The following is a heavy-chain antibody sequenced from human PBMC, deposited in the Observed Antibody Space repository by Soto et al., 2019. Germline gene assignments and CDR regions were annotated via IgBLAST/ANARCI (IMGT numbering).Heavy chain of an antibody. D-gene: IGHD3-10*01. V-gene: IGHV1-69*02. Sequence: SVKVSCKTSAGTFSSYTISWVRQAPGQGLEWMGRIIPILGIANYAQKFQGRVTITADKSTSTAYMELSSLRSEDTAVYYCALGGGSGSYYYYYFDYWGQGTLVTVSS. CDR2: IIPILGIA. J-gene: IGHJ4*02. CDR1: AGTFSSYT. CDR3: ALGGGSGSYYYYYFDY.